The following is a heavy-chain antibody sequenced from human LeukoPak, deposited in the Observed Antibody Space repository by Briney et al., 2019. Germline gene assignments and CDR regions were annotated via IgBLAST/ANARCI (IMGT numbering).Heavy chain of an antibody. D-gene: IGHD3-16*01. CDR3: TRGGGGTDY. V-gene: IGHV3-7*04. CDR2: IKVGGDI. J-gene: IGHJ4*02. Sequence: GGSLRLSCAASGFTFSSYSMAWVRQAPAKGLEWVATIKVGGDIYYVDSVKGRFTISRDNAKNSLFLQMTSLRAEDTAVYYCTRGGGGTDYWGQGTLVTVSS. CDR1: GFTFSSYS.